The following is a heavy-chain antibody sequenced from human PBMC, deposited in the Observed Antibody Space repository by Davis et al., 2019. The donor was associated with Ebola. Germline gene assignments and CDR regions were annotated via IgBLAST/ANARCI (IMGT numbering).Heavy chain of an antibody. CDR3: ARGYNDNDYGGDY. D-gene: IGHD5-12*01. Sequence: GESLKISCADSGFTFTTYVMYWVRQAPGKGLEWVAVISYDGSSKYYVDSVRGRFTISRDNSKNMLYLQMNSLRAEDTAVYYCARGYNDNDYGGDYWGQGTLVTVSS. CDR1: GFTFTTYV. J-gene: IGHJ4*02. V-gene: IGHV3-30-3*01. CDR2: ISYDGSSK.